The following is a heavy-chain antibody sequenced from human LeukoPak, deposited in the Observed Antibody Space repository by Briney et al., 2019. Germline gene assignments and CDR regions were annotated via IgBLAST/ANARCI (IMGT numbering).Heavy chain of an antibody. CDR2: IKSKTDGGTT. D-gene: IGHD6-13*01. J-gene: IGHJ4*02. CDR3: ARVPSRRFGRSSWYWYFDY. Sequence: GGSLRLSCAASGFTFSSYWMSWVRQAPGKGLEWVGRIKSKTDGGTTDYAAPVKGRFTISRDDSKNTLFLQMNSLRAEDTAVYYCARVPSRRFGRSSWYWYFDYWGQGTPVTVSS. V-gene: IGHV3-15*01. CDR1: GFTFSSYW.